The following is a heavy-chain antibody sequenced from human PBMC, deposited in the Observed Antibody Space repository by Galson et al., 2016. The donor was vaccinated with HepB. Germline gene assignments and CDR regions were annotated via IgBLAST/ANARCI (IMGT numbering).Heavy chain of an antibody. CDR3: ATETPMGRGVHVNYDHYVLDV. V-gene: IGHV1-24*01. J-gene: IGHJ6*02. Sequence: SVKVSCKASGYTFTDYHMHWLRQARGKGLEWMGGFNPETGETVYSPKSQVRVSLTEAASANTVYMALYSLTSDDTAVYYCATETPMGRGVHVNYDHYVLDVWGPGTTVTVSS. CDR2: FNPETGET. D-gene: IGHD3-10*01. CDR1: GYTFTDYH.